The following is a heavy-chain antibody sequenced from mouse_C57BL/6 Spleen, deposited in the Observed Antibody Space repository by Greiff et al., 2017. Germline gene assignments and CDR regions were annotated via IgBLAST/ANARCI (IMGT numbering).Heavy chain of an antibody. CDR1: GYTINDYY. V-gene: IGHV14-1*01. Sequence: VQLQQSGAELVRPGASVKISCKASGYTINDYYMDWVKQRPEQGLEWIGRIYPEDGDTDYDPKFKGKATLTADKSSNTAYLQLRSLTSADTAVXYCTGLGTGYDKDVWGTGTSVTVAS. J-gene: IGHJ4*01. D-gene: IGHD2-14*01. CDR2: IYPEDGDT. CDR3: TGLGTGYDKDV.